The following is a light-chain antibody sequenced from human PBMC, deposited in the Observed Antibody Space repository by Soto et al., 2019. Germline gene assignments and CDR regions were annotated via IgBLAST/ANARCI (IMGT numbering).Light chain of an antibody. V-gene: IGKV3-20*01. CDR1: QSVSSSY. CDR3: QQYGSSPPWT. J-gene: IGKJ1*01. CDR2: CAS. Sequence: EIVLTQSPGTLSLSPGERATLSCRASQSVSSSYLVCYHQKPGQAPRLLIYCASSSATGIPDRFSGSGSGKNFSLTISRLEPEDFAVYYCQQYGSSPPWTFGQGTKVEIK.